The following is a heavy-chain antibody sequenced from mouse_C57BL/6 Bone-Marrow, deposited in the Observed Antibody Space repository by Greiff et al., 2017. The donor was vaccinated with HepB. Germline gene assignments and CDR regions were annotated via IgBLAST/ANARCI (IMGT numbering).Heavy chain of an antibody. D-gene: IGHD1-1*01. V-gene: IGHV1-26*01. CDR1: GYTFTDYY. CDR2: INPNNGGT. J-gene: IGHJ3*01. Sequence: VQLKQSGPELVKPGASVKISCKASGYTFTDYYMNWVKQSHGKSLEWIGDINPNNGGTSYNQKFKGKATLTVDKSSSTAYMELRSLTSEDSAVYYCARWGYYGSSPWFAYWGQGTLVTVSA. CDR3: ARWGYYGSSPWFAY.